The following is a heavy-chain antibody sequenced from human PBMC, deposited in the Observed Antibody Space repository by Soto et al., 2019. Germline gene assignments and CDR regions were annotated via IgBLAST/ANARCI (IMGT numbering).Heavy chain of an antibody. V-gene: IGHV1-58*02. Sequence: SVKVSCKASGYTFTSYGISWVRQAPGQGLEWIGWIGVDSGNTNYAQKFQERVTITRDMSTSTAYMELSSLRSEDTAVYYCAASLEDIVVVPAAMNDYWGQGTLVTVSS. CDR1: GYTFTSYG. CDR2: IGVDSGNT. J-gene: IGHJ4*02. D-gene: IGHD2-2*01. CDR3: AASLEDIVVVPAAMNDY.